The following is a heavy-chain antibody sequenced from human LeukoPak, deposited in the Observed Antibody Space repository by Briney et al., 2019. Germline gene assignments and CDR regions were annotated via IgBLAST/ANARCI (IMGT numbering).Heavy chain of an antibody. CDR3: ARPYGSGSYYNP. CDR1: GGSISSSSYY. D-gene: IGHD3-10*01. V-gene: IGHV4-39*01. Sequence: KSSETLSLTCTVSGGSISSSSYYWGWIRQPPGKGLEWIGSIYYSGSTYYNPSLKSRVTISVDTSKNQFSLKLSSVTAADTAVYYFARPYGSGSYYNPWGQGTLVTVSS. J-gene: IGHJ5*02. CDR2: IYYSGST.